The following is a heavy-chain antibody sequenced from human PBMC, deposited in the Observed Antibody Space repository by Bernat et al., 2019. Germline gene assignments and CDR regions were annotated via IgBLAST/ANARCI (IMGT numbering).Heavy chain of an antibody. CDR1: GFTFSSYA. D-gene: IGHD3-3*01. CDR2: ISYDGSNK. V-gene: IGHV3-30*01. Sequence: QVQLVESGGGVVQPGRSLRLSCAASGFTFSSYAMHWVRQAPGKGLEWVAVISYDGSNKYYADSVKGRFTISRDNSKNTLYLQMNSLRAEDTAVYYFAREEVAYYDFWSGYIDYWGQGTLVTVSS. CDR3: AREEVAYYDFWSGYIDY. J-gene: IGHJ4*02.